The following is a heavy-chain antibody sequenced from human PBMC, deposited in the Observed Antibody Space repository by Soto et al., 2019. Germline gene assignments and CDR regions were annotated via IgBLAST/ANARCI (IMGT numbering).Heavy chain of an antibody. J-gene: IGHJ5*02. CDR2: INHSGST. Sequence: SETLSLTCSVYGGSFSGYYWSWIRQPPGKGLEWIGEINHSGSTNYNPSLKSRVTISVDTSKNQFSLKLSSVTAADTAVYYCARGRIVVVVAATSPGNWFEPWGQGTLVTVSS. CDR1: GGSFSGYY. CDR3: ARGRIVVVVAATSPGNWFEP. D-gene: IGHD2-15*01. V-gene: IGHV4-34*01.